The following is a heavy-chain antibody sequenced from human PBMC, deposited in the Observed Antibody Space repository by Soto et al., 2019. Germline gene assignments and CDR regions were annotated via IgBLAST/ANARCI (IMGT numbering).Heavy chain of an antibody. CDR3: ARTQDRSRWYLAMDV. Sequence: SETLSLTCTVSGDSISSHYWSWIRQPPGKGLEWIGYIYYSGSTNYNPSLKSRVTISVDTSMHQFSLKLSSVTAADTAVYYCARTQDRSRWYLAMDVWGQGTTVTVSS. J-gene: IGHJ6*02. V-gene: IGHV4-59*11. D-gene: IGHD6-13*01. CDR2: IYYSGST. CDR1: GDSISSHY.